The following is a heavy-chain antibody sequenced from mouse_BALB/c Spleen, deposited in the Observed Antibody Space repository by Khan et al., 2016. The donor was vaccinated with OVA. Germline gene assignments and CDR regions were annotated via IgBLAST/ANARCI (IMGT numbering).Heavy chain of an antibody. CDR1: GFSLTSYG. CDR2: IWSGGST. CDR3: ARFYDYEGYFDV. Sequence: QVQLKQSGPGLVQPSLSLSITCTVSGFSLTSYGVHWVRQPPGKGLEWLGVIWSGGSTDYDAAFISRLNISKDNSKSQVFFTMNSLQADDTAIYYCARFYDYEGYFDVWGAGTTVTVSS. J-gene: IGHJ1*01. D-gene: IGHD2-4*01. V-gene: IGHV2-4*02.